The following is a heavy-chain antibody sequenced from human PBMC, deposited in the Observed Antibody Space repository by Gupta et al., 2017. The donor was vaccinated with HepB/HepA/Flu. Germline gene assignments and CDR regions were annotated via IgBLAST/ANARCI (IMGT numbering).Heavy chain of an antibody. CDR2: IYSGGTT. CDR3: ASGESLAGGNWFDP. J-gene: IGHJ5*02. CDR1: GGSITTDNYY. V-gene: IGHV4-39*01. D-gene: IGHD3-16*01. Sequence: QLQLQESGPGLVKPSETLSLTCTVSGGSITTDNYYWGWIRQPPGKGLEWIGTIYSGGTTYYNPSLKSRVTISEDTSKNQFSLNLRSVTAADTAVYYCASGESLAGGNWFDPWGQGTLVTVSS.